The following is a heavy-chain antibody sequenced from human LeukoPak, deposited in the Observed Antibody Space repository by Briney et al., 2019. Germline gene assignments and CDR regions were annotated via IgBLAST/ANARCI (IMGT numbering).Heavy chain of an antibody. CDR1: GFTFSSYE. J-gene: IGHJ4*02. V-gene: IGHV3-48*03. Sequence: GGSLRLSCAASGFTFSSYEMNWVRQAPGKGLEWVSYISSSASTIYYADSVKGRFTISRDNAKNSLYLQMNSLRAEDTAVYYCARDYSGSYYVPFDCWGQGTLVTVSS. CDR2: ISSSASTI. D-gene: IGHD1-26*01. CDR3: ARDYSGSYYVPFDC.